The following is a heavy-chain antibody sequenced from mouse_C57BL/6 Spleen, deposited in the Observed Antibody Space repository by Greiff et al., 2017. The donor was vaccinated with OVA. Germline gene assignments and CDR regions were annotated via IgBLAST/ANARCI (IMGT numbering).Heavy chain of an antibody. J-gene: IGHJ2*01. D-gene: IGHD1-1*01. CDR1: GYTFTSYW. CDR3: ATTVVAGFDY. CDR2: IDPSDSYT. V-gene: IGHV1-69*01. Sequence: VKLQQPGAELVMPGASVKLSCKASGYTFTSYWMHWVKQRPGQGLEWIGEIDPSDSYTNYNQKFKGKSTLTVDKSSSTAYMQLSSLTSEDSAVYYCATTVVAGFDYWGQGTTLTVSS.